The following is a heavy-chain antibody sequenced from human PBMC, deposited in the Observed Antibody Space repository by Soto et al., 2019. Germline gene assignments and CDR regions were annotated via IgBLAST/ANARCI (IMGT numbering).Heavy chain of an antibody. D-gene: IGHD2-2*01. CDR2: ISDERSNN. CDR1: GFTFSSYG. Sequence: QVQLVESGGGVVQPGRSLRLSCAASGFTFSSYGMHWVRQAPGKGLVWMAVISDERSNNYYADSVKGRFTISRDNSNNTLYLQMNRLRAEDTAVYYCANYCSSTSCFLGGLEPWCQGTLVTVSS. J-gene: IGHJ5*02. V-gene: IGHV3-30*18. CDR3: ANYCSSTSCFLGGLEP.